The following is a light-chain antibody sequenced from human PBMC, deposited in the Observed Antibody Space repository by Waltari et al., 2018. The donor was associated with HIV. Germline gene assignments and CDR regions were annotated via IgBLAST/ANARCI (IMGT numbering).Light chain of an antibody. V-gene: IGLV2-14*03. J-gene: IGLJ3*02. CDR2: AVA. Sequence: SAVTQPASVSGLPGQSITISCTGADSDFGLYNFFSWYQQHPGKLPTLIVYAVASRASGISTRFSGSKSGHTASLSISGLRAEDEADYYCAFFTDDNTLLFGGGTKVTVL. CDR3: AFFTDDNTLL. CDR1: DSDFGLYNF.